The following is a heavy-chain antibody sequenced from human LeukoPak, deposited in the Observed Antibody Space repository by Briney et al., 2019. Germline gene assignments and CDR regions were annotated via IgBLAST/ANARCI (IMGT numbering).Heavy chain of an antibody. CDR1: GGPISSGDYY. D-gene: IGHD3-16*01. V-gene: IGHV2-70*11. CDR3: ARIPAGRGEDY. CDR2: IDWDDDK. Sequence: TLSLTCTVSGGPISSGDYYWSWIRQPPGKALEWLARIDWDDDKYYSTSLKTRLTISKDTSKNQVVLTMTNMDPVDTATYYCARIPAGRGEDYWGQGTLVTVSS. J-gene: IGHJ4*02.